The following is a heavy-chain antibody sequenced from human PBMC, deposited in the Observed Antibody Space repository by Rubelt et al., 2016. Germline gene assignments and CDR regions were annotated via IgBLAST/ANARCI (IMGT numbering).Heavy chain of an antibody. V-gene: IGHV3-48*04. Sequence: GLEWVSSISSSSSSIYYADSVKGRFTISRDSAKNSLYLQMNSLRAEDTAVYYCARVLRIVAAGTYYSGMDVWGQGTTVTVSS. CDR3: ARVLRIVAAGTYYSGMDV. CDR2: ISSSSSSI. J-gene: IGHJ6*02. D-gene: IGHD6-13*01.